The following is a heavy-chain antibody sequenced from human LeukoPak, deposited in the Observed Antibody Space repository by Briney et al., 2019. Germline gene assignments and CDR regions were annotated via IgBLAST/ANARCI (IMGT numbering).Heavy chain of an antibody. J-gene: IGHJ4*02. CDR1: GGFISSGSYY. V-gene: IGHV4-39*01. D-gene: IGHD2-15*01. CDR3: ARHVSRYCSGGSCLETYYFDY. Sequence: SETLSLTCTVSGGFISSGSYYWGWIRQPPGKGLEWIGSIYYSGSTYYNPSLKSRVTISVDTSKNQFSLKLSSVTAADTAVYYCARHVSRYCSGGSCLETYYFDYWGQGTLVTVSS. CDR2: IYYSGST.